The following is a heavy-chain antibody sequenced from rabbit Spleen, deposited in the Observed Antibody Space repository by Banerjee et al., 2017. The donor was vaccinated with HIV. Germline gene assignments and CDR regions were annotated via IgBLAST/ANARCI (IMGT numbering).Heavy chain of an antibody. V-gene: IGHV1S40*01. CDR1: GFSFSSSYY. Sequence: QSLEESGGGLVQPEGSLTLTCTVSGFSFSSSYYMCWVRQAPGKGLEWIACIYGGNTGSTYYASWAKGRFTISKISSTTVTLQMTSLTAADTATYFCARGGSSATDYYFGLWGPGTLVTVS. J-gene: IGHJ4*01. CDR3: ARGGSSATDYYFGL. D-gene: IGHD1-1*01. CDR2: IYGGNTGST.